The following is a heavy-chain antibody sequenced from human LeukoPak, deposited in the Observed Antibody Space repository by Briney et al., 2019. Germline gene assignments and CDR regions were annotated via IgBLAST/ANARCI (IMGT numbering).Heavy chain of an antibody. CDR2: IRGDGRQK. D-gene: IGHD4-17*01. CDR1: GFSFSTSW. Sequence: GGSLRLSCEASGFSFSTSWMIWVRQAPGKGLEWEANIRGDGRQKYYLDSVKGRFTISRDNGKNSLYLQMNSLRAEDTAVYYCTRDRNYGDLGYDAFDIWGQGTMVTVSS. J-gene: IGHJ3*02. V-gene: IGHV3-7*01. CDR3: TRDRNYGDLGYDAFDI.